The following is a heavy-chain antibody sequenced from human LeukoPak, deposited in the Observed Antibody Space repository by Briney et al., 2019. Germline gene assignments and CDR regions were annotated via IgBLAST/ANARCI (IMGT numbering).Heavy chain of an antibody. D-gene: IGHD2-2*01. Sequence: GGSLRLSCAASEFTFRSYAMSWVRQAPGKGLEWVSAISGSGDSTYYADSVKGRFTISRDNSKNTLYLQMNSLRAEDTAVYYCAKDLVRNIVVVPVIIAAACLIHNWGQGTLVTVSS. J-gene: IGHJ4*02. CDR2: ISGSGDST. V-gene: IGHV3-23*01. CDR1: EFTFRSYA. CDR3: AKDLVRNIVVVPVIIAAACLIHN.